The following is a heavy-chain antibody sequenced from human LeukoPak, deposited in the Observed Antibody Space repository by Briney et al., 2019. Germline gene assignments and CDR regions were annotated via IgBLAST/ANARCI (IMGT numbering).Heavy chain of an antibody. CDR3: ARDVSYYFDY. CDR2: ISYDGSNK. Sequence: GRSLRLSCAASGFTFSSYAMHWVRQAPGKGLEWVAVISYDGSNKYYADSVKGRFTISRGNSKNTLYLQMDSLRAEDTAVYYCARDVSYYFDYWGQGTLVTVSS. J-gene: IGHJ4*02. CDR1: GFTFSSYA. V-gene: IGHV3-30-3*01.